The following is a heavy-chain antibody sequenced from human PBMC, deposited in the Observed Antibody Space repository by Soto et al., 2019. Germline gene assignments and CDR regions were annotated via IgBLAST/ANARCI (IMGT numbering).Heavy chain of an antibody. CDR1: GYTFTSNA. D-gene: IGHD5-18*01. J-gene: IGHJ4*02. CDR3: ARGAHTYGYVFDY. V-gene: IGHV1-3*01. Sequence: QVHLVQSGAEVKKPGASVKVSCRSSGYTFTSNAIHWVRQAPGQSLEWMGWVNAGNGYTQYLQNFQGRVTITSDTSASTAYMELNSLRSEDTAVYYCARGAHTYGYVFDYWGQGTLVTVSS. CDR2: VNAGNGYT.